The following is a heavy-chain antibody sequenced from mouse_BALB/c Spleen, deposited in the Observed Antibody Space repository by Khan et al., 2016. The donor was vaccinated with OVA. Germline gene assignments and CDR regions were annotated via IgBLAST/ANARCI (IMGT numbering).Heavy chain of an antibody. D-gene: IGHD4-1*01. CDR3: ASEASSWDFSFPY. J-gene: IGHJ3*01. Sequence: VQLQQSGPELIKPGASVKMSCKASGCTFTNYVIHWVRQRPGQGLEWIGYINPSNDGTRYNEKFKGKATLTSDKSSSTAYLEFSSLHSEDSAVSDWASEASSWDFSFPYWGPGTLVTVSA. V-gene: IGHV1S136*01. CDR2: INPSNDGT. CDR1: GCTFTNYV.